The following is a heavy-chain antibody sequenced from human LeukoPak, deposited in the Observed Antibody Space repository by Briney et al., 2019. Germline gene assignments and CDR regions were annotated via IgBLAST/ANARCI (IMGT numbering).Heavy chain of an antibody. D-gene: IGHD3-22*01. CDR2: IYYSGST. CDR1: GGSISSSSYY. CDR3: ARSSEGRYYDSSGYSYYYYYMDV. Sequence: AETLSLTCTVSGGSISSSSYYWGWIRQPPGKGLEWIGSIYYSGSTYYNPSLKSRVTISVDTSKNQFSLTLSSVTAADTAVYYCARSSEGRYYDSSGYSYYYYYMDVWGKGTTVTISS. V-gene: IGHV4-39*07. J-gene: IGHJ6*03.